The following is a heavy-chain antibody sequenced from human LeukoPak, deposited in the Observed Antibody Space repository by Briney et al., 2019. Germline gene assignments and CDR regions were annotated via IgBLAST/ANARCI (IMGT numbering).Heavy chain of an antibody. J-gene: IGHJ3*02. CDR1: GGSISSGGYY. Sequence: SETLSLTCTVSGGSISSGGYYWSWIRQHPGKGLEWIGYIYYSGSTYYNPSLKSRVTISVDTSKNQLSLKLSSVTAADTAVYYCARVVITRADAFDIWGQGTMVTVSS. CDR3: ARVVITRADAFDI. CDR2: IYYSGST. D-gene: IGHD3-22*01. V-gene: IGHV4-31*03.